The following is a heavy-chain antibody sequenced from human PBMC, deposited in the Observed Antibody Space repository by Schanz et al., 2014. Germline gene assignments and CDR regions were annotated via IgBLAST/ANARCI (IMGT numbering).Heavy chain of an antibody. CDR3: TRDRAYHSFDY. J-gene: IGHJ4*02. D-gene: IGHD1-26*01. Sequence: PLVEFGGGLVQPGVSLRLSCAASVFSFSVSWMNWVRQAPGKGLEWVATIKEDGSQKYYLDSVKGRFTISRDNARNSLYLQMTSLRAEDTALYYCTRDRAYHSFDYWGQGTLVTVSS. CDR1: VFSFSVSW. CDR2: IKEDGSQK. V-gene: IGHV3-7*01.